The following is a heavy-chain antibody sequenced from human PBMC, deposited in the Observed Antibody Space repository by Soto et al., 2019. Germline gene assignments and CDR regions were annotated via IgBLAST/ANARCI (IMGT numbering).Heavy chain of an antibody. V-gene: IGHV1-3*01. D-gene: IGHD3-22*01. J-gene: IGHJ4*02. Sequence: ASVKVSCKASGYTFTSYAMHWVRQAPGQRLEWMGWINAGNGNTKYSQKFQGRVTITRDTSASTAYMELSSLRSEDTAVYYCGRGSGYYYWDEYWGQGTLVTVSS. CDR2: INAGNGNT. CDR3: GRGSGYYYWDEY. CDR1: GYTFTSYA.